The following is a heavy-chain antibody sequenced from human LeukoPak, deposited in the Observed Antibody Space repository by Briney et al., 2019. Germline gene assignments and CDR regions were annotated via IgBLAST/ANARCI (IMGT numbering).Heavy chain of an antibody. CDR3: ARVIPRGSWLRGRIWFDP. CDR2: INHSGST. D-gene: IGHD5-12*01. V-gene: IGHV4-34*01. CDR1: GGSFSGYY. Sequence: PSETLSLTCALYGGSFSGYYWSWIRQPPGKGLEWIGEINHSGSTNYNPSLKSRVTISVDTSKNQFSLKLSSVTAADTAVYYCARVIPRGSWLRGRIWFDPWGQGTLVTVSS. J-gene: IGHJ5*02.